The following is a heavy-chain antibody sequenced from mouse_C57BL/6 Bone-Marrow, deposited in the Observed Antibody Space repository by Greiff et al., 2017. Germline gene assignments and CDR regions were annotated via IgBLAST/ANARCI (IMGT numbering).Heavy chain of an antibody. CDR3: ARRAGTRYFDY. Sequence: EVQGVESGGGLVQPGGSLKLSCAASGFTFSDYYMYWVRQTPEKRLEWVAYISNGGGSTYYPDTVKGRFTISRDNAKNTLYLQMSSLKSEDTAMYYCARRAGTRYFDYWGQGTTLTVSS. CDR2: ISNGGGST. D-gene: IGHD4-1*01. CDR1: GFTFSDYY. J-gene: IGHJ2*01. V-gene: IGHV5-12*01.